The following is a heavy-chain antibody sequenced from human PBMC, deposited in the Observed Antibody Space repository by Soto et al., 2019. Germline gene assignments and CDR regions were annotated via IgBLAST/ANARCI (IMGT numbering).Heavy chain of an antibody. CDR1: GYTFTSYA. CDR3: ARDLTIFGVAPYYYYGMDV. V-gene: IGHV1-3*01. J-gene: IGHJ6*02. Sequence: ASVKVSCKASGYTFTSYAMHWVRQAPGQRLEWMGWINAGNGNTKYSQKFQGRVTITRDTSASTAYMELSSLRSEDTAVYYCARDLTIFGVAPYYYYGMDVWGQGTTVTVS. CDR2: INAGNGNT. D-gene: IGHD3-3*01.